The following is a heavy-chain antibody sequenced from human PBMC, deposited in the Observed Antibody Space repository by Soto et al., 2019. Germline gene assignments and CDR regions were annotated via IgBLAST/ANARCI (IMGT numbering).Heavy chain of an antibody. J-gene: IGHJ6*02. V-gene: IGHV4-61*03. D-gene: IGHD5-12*01. CDR3: AGEFLAWLRLPPYCGMDV. Sequence: QVQLQESGPGLVKPSETLSLTCTVSGGSVSSGSYYWSWIRQPPGKGLEWIGYIYYSGSTNYNPAIKSRLTFSADTSKYHFALKRSSVTAAETALYYCAGEFLAWLRLPPYCGMDVWGQGTTVTVS. CDR2: IYYSGST. CDR1: GGSVSSGSYY.